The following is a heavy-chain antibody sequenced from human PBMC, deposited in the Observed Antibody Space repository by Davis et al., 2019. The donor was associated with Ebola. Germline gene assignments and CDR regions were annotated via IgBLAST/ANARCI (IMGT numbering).Heavy chain of an antibody. J-gene: IGHJ6*04. Sequence: SVKVSCKASGGTFSSYAISWVRQAPGQGLEWMGGIIPIFGTANYAQKFQGRVTITADESTSTAYMELSSLRSEDTAVYYCAREKKDDFWSGYYTNYYYGMDVWGKGTTITVSS. V-gene: IGHV1-69*13. CDR1: GGTFSSYA. D-gene: IGHD3-3*01. CDR3: AREKKDDFWSGYYTNYYYGMDV. CDR2: IIPIFGTA.